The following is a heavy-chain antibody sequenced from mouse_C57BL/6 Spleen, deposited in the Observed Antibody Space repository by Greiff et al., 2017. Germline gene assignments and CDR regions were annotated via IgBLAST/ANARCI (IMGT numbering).Heavy chain of an antibody. CDR3: ARHDGSSYFDY. D-gene: IGHD1-1*01. Sequence: DVKLVESGGDLVKPGGSLKLSCAASGFTFSSYGMSWVRQTPDKRLEWVATISTGGSYTYYPDSVKGRFTISKDNAKNTLYLQMSSLKSEDTAVYYCARHDGSSYFDYWGQGTTLTVSS. CDR2: ISTGGSYT. V-gene: IGHV5-6*02. CDR1: GFTFSSYG. J-gene: IGHJ2*01.